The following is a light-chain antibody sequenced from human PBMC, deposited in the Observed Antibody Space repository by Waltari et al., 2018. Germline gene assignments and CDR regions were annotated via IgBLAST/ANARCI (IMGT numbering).Light chain of an antibody. V-gene: IGLV3-19*01. CDR1: SLRTYY. CDR2: GNN. J-gene: IGLJ2*01. Sequence: SSGLTQDPAVSVALGQTVSTPCQGDSLRTYYESWYQQKPGQAPVLVISGNNKWPSGIPNRFSASSSGSTASLTITGAQAEDEADYYCNSRDSSGNHLLFGGGTKLTVL. CDR3: NSRDSSGNHLL.